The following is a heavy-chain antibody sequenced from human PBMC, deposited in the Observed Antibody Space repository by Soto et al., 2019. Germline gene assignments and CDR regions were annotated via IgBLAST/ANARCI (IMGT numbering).Heavy chain of an antibody. CDR2: ISGSGDTT. CDR3: AKGYYFDY. V-gene: IGHV3-23*01. CDR1: GFVFSTYA. Sequence: GGSLRLSCAASGFVFSTYAMNWVRQAPGKGLEWVSAISGSGDTTYYADSVKGRFTISRDNSKNTLYLQMNSLRAEDTAVYYCAKGYYFDYWGQGTLVTVSS. J-gene: IGHJ4*02.